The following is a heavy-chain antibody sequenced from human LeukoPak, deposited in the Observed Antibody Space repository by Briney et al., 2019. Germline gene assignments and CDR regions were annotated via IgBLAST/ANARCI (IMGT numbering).Heavy chain of an antibody. D-gene: IGHD5-18*01. CDR1: GFTVSSTY. V-gene: IGHV3-53*01. CDR2: IYSGGNT. J-gene: IGHJ4*02. Sequence: SGGSLRLSCAASGFTVSSTYMNWVRQAPGKGLEWVSVIYSGGNTNYADSVKGRFTISRDNSKSTLYLQMNSLRAEDTAVYYCARGGYSFGFDYWAREPWSPSLQ. CDR3: ARGGYSFGFDY.